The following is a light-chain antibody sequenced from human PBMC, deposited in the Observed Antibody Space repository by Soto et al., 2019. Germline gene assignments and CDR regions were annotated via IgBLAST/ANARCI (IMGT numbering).Light chain of an antibody. CDR1: QSVSSS. Sequence: EIVLTQSPVTLSLSPGERATLSCRASQSVSSSLAWYQQRPGQAPRLLIYDASNRATGIPARFSGSGSQTDVTLTICSLEPEDFAVYYCQQRLSWWTFGQGTKVEIK. V-gene: IGKV3-11*01. CDR2: DAS. J-gene: IGKJ1*01. CDR3: QQRLSWWT.